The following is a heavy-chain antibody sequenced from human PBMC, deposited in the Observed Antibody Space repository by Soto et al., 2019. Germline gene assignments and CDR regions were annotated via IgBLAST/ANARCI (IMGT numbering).Heavy chain of an antibody. CDR1: GYTFTDYY. V-gene: IGHV1-2*02. Sequence: SVKVSCKASGYTFTDYYIHWVRQAPGQGLQWMGWINPNSGGTNYAQTFQGRVSMTRDTSISTVYIHLSNLGSDDTAVYYCATTTVHFAPPAYLDSWGQGTLVAVSS. J-gene: IGHJ4*02. CDR3: ATTTVHFAPPAYLDS. CDR2: INPNSGGT. D-gene: IGHD4-17*01.